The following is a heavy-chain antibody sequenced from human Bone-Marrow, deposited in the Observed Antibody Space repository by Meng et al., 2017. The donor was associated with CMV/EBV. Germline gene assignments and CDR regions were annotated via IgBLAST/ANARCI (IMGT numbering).Heavy chain of an antibody. D-gene: IGHD2-2*02. CDR2: ISYDGSNK. CDR3: ARGCSSTSCYNHDAFDI. Sequence: GESLKISCAASGFTFSSYAMHWVRQAPGKGLERVAVISYDGSNKYYADSVKGRFTISRDNSKNTLYLQMNSLRAEDTAVYYCARGCSSTSCYNHDAFDIWGQGTMVTVSS. V-gene: IGHV3-30-3*01. J-gene: IGHJ3*02. CDR1: GFTFSSYA.